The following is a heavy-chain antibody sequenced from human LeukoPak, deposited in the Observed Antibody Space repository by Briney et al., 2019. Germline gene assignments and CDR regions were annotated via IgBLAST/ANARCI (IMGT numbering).Heavy chain of an antibody. V-gene: IGHV4-59*08. D-gene: IGHD6-13*01. Sequence: PSETLSLTCTVSGGSLSSYYWSWIRQPPGKALEWIGYIYYSGSTTYNPSLKSRVTISVDTSKDQFSLKLSSVTAADTAVYYCARLSPYPGVWASDYWGQGTLVTVSS. CDR2: IYYSGST. CDR1: GGSLSSYY. CDR3: ARLSPYPGVWASDY. J-gene: IGHJ4*02.